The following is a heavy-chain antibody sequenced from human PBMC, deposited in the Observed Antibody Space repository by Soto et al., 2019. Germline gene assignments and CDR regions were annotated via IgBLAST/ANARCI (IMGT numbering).Heavy chain of an antibody. CDR3: ASLGYCTNGVCSPFDP. V-gene: IGHV4-4*02. D-gene: IGHD2-8*01. CDR1: SGSISSSNW. CDR2: IYHSGST. Sequence: QVQLQESRPGLVKPSGTLSLTCAVSSGSISSSNWWRWVRQPPGKGLEWIGEIYHSGSTNYNPSLKSRVTISVDKSKNQFSLKLSSVTAADTAVYYCASLGYCTNGVCSPFDPWGQGTLVTVSS. J-gene: IGHJ5*02.